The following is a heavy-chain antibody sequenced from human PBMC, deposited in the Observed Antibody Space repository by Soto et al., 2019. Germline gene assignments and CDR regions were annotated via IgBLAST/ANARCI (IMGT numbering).Heavy chain of an antibody. CDR1: GYTFTSYH. Sequence: ASVKVSCKASGYTFTSYHMHWVRQAPGQGLEWMGIINPSGGSTSYAQKFQGRVTMTRDTSTSTVYMELSSLRSEDTAVYYCARAGAMADYFDYWGQGTLVTVSS. CDR3: ARAGAMADYFDY. D-gene: IGHD5-18*01. J-gene: IGHJ4*02. V-gene: IGHV1-46*01. CDR2: INPSGGST.